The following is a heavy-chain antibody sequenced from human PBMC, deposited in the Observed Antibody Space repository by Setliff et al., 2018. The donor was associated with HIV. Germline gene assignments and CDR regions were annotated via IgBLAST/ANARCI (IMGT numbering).Heavy chain of an antibody. CDR1: GFTVSNYW. J-gene: IGHJ6*03. CDR3: ARDGASLVARTYNYYYMDV. V-gene: IGHV3-7*03. CDR2: INQDGSEK. D-gene: IGHD2-15*01. Sequence: GGSLRLSCAASGFTVSNYWMSWVRQAPGKGLEWVANINQDGSEKYYVDSVKGRFTISRDNAKNSLYLEMNSLRAEDTAVYYCARDGASLVARTYNYYYMDVWGKGTTVTAP.